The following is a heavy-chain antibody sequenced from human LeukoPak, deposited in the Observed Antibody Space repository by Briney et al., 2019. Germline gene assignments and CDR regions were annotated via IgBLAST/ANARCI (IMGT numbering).Heavy chain of an antibody. CDR1: GFTFSDYS. Sequence: WGSLRLSCAASGFTFSDYSMNWVRQAPGKGLEWVSSISRSSRHVYYAGSVKGRFTISRDNAKNSLYLQMNSLRAEDMAVYFCVRDLMGSGSTTAYLHHWGQGTLVTVSS. V-gene: IGHV3-21*01. CDR2: ISRSSRHV. CDR3: VRDLMGSGSTTAYLHH. J-gene: IGHJ1*01. D-gene: IGHD1-1*01.